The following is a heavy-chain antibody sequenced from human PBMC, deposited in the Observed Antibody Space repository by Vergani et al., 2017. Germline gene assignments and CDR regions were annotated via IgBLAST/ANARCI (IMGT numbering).Heavy chain of an antibody. CDR1: GESIRSGSHY. J-gene: IGHJ4*02. V-gene: IGHV4-61*02. Sequence: QVKLQESGPGLLKPSQTLSLTCTVSGESIRSGSHYWSWIRQPARKGPEWIGHIHTGGSTDLNPSFKSRVSISVDTSKSQFSLKLNSVTVADTAVYYCTRQPQEGASGPPSVPTWGQGISVIVSS. CDR2: IHTGGST. CDR3: TRQPQEGASGPPSVPT. D-gene: IGHD5-12*01.